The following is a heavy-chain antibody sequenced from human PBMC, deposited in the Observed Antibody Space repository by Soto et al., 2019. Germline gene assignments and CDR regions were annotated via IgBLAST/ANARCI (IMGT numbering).Heavy chain of an antibody. CDR3: AKDRASLGFPESSDAFEM. CDR1: GFLFSDYA. V-gene: IGHV3-23*01. J-gene: IGHJ3*02. Sequence: EVQLLESGGGLVQPGGSLRLSCAASGFLFSDYAMSWVRQAPGKGLEWVASITGTGSATHHADSVKGRFIISRDNSENTVYLQLNSLIADDTAIYYCAKDRASLGFPESSDAFEMWGQGAMVTVAS. CDR2: ITGTGSAT. D-gene: IGHD3-10*01.